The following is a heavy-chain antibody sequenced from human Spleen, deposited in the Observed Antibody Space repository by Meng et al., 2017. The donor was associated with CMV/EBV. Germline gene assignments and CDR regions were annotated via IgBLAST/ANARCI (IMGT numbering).Heavy chain of an antibody. V-gene: IGHV3-21*01. D-gene: IGHD3-9*01. CDR3: ARVGRNYDILTGYPFDY. CDR2: ISSSSSYI. CDR1: FPFSTYS. J-gene: IGHJ4*02. Sequence: FPFSTYSLNCVRQAPGKGLEWVSSISSSSSYISYADSVKGRFTISRDNAKNSLYLQMNSLRAEDTAVYYCARVGRNYDILTGYPFDYWGQGTLVTVSS.